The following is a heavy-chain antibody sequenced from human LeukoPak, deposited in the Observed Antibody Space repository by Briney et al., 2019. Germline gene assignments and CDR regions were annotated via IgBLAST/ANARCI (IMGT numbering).Heavy chain of an antibody. J-gene: IGHJ5*02. V-gene: IGHV1-2*02. CDR3: ARDIDP. Sequence: GASVKVSCKASGYTFTTYYIHWVRQAPGQGLDWMGWIDPNSGGTESAPKFQGRVTMTRDTSISTAYLELSRLTSEDTAVYYCARDIDPWGQGTLVTVSS. CDR2: IDPNSGGT. CDR1: GYTFTTYY.